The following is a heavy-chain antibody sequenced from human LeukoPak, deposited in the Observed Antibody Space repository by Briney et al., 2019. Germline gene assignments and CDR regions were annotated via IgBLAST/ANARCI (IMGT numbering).Heavy chain of an antibody. CDR3: ARGLYYYDSSGSYYFDY. V-gene: IGHV1-8*01. Sequence: ASVKVSCTASGYTFTSYDINWVRQATGQGLEWMGWMNPNSGNTGYAQKFQGRVTMTRNTSISTAYMELSSLRSEDTAVYYCARGLYYYDSSGSYYFDYWGQGTLVTVSS. D-gene: IGHD3-22*01. J-gene: IGHJ4*02. CDR1: GYTFTSYD. CDR2: MNPNSGNT.